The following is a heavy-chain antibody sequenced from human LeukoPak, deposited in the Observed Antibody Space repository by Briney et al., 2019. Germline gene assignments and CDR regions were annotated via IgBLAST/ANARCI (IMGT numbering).Heavy chain of an antibody. J-gene: IGHJ4*02. D-gene: IGHD6-13*01. CDR2: IYHSEST. V-gene: IGHV4-38-2*02. CDR1: GYSISSGYY. CDR3: ARHPVAAAGTKIDY. Sequence: SETLSLTCTVSGYSISSGYYWGWIRQPPGKGLEWIGSIYHSESTYYNPSLKSRVTISVDTSENQFSLKLSSVTAADTAVYYCARHPVAAAGTKIDYWGQGTLVTVSS.